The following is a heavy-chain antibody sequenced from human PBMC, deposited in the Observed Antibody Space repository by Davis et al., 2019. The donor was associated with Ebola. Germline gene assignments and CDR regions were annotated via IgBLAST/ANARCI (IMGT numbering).Heavy chain of an antibody. CDR3: AKEVASATLLVLGPSDYYFDY. J-gene: IGHJ4*02. CDR1: GFTVSSNY. D-gene: IGHD2-15*01. CDR2: ISSNGRI. V-gene: IGHV3-69-1*01. Sequence: GESLKISCAASGFTVSSNYMNWVRQVPGKGLECISYISSNGRIEYADSVKGRFTISRDNVQNSLYLQMNSLRAEDTAEYYCAKEVASATLLVLGPSDYYFDYWGQGTLVTVSS.